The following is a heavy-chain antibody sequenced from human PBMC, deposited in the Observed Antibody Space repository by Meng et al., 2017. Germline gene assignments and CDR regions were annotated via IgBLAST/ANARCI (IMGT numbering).Heavy chain of an antibody. CDR1: GFTFSSYW. V-gene: IGHV3-23*01. J-gene: IGHJ4*02. Sequence: GESLKISCEASGFTFSSYWMSWVRQAPGKGLEWVSAISGSGGSTYYADSVKGRFTISRDNSKNTLYLQMNSLRAEDTAVYYCAKDPFGSGSYSDYWGQGTLVTVSS. CDR2: ISGSGGST. CDR3: AKDPFGSGSYSDY. D-gene: IGHD3-10*01.